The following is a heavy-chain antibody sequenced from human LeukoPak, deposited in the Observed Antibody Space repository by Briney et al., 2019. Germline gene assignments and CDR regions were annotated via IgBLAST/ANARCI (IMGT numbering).Heavy chain of an antibody. V-gene: IGHV3-7*01. D-gene: IGHD6-19*01. CDR2: IKKDGSEK. J-gene: IGHJ5*02. CDR3: AREGGSGWYSGWFDP. Sequence: GGSLRLSCAASGFTFSTYWMSWVRQAPGKGLEWVANIKKDGSEKKYVDSVKGRFTISRDNAKNSLYLQMNSLRAEDTAVYYCAREGGSGWYSGWFDPWGQGTLVTVSS. CDR1: GFTFSTYW.